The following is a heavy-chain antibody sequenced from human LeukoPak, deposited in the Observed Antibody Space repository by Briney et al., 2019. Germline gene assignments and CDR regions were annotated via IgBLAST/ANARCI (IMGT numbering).Heavy chain of an antibody. CDR3: ASSQLSDYYYYMDV. CDR1: GFTFSSYS. J-gene: IGHJ6*03. D-gene: IGHD2-15*01. V-gene: IGHV3-21*01. Sequence: GGSLRLSCAASGFTFSSYSMNWARQAPGKGLEWVSSISSSSSYIYYADSVKGRFTISRDNAKNSLYLQMNSLRAEDTAVYYCASSQLSDYYYYMDVWGKGTTVNVSS. CDR2: ISSSSSYI.